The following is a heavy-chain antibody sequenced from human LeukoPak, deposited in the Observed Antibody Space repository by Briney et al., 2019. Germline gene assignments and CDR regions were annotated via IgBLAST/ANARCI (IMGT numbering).Heavy chain of an antibody. CDR3: ARGGGLVPGTWFDP. V-gene: IGHV1-18*01. CDR2: ISAYRGNT. CDR1: GYRFTDVG. J-gene: IGHJ5*02. D-gene: IGHD6-19*01. Sequence: ASVEVSCKASGYRFTDVGISWVRQAPGQGLEWMGWISAYRGNTNYAQAFQDRATMTADAPTSTAYLELRSLRSDDTAVYYCARGGGLVPGTWFDPWGQGTLVTVSS.